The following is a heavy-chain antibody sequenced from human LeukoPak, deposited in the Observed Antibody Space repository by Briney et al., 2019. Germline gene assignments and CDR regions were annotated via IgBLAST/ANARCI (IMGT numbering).Heavy chain of an antibody. D-gene: IGHD4-17*01. Sequence: GGSLRLSCAASGFTFSSYEMNWVRQAPGKGLEWVSYISSSGSTIYYADSVKGRFTISRDNAKNSLYMQMNSLRAQDTPVYYTSRDLRGMDYGDTDGYVDLWGRGALVTVSS. J-gene: IGHJ2*01. CDR3: SRDLRGMDYGDTDGYVDL. V-gene: IGHV3-48*03. CDR2: ISSSGSTI. CDR1: GFTFSSYE.